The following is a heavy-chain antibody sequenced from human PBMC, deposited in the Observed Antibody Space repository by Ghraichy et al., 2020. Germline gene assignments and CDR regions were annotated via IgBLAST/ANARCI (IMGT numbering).Heavy chain of an antibody. V-gene: IGHV4-59*08. J-gene: IGHJ4*02. D-gene: IGHD2-15*01. CDR3: ARHYRCSGGSCSLGFFDY. CDR2: IYYSGST. CDR1: GGSISSYY. Sequence: SETLSLTCTVSGGSISSYYWSWIRQPPGKGLEWIGYIYYSGSTNYNPSLKSRVTISVDTSKNQFSLKLSSVTAADTAVYYCARHYRCSGGSCSLGFFDYWGQGTLVTVSS.